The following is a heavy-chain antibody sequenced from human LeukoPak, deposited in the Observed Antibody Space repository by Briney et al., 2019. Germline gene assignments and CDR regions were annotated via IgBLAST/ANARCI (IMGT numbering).Heavy chain of an antibody. D-gene: IGHD1-20*01. Sequence: SGKLSCKAAGGTFSSYAISWVRQARGQGLEWMGGIIPIFGTTNYAQKFQGRVTITTDESTSTAYMELSSLRSEDTAVYYCASPVITGTPVHYYYMDVWGKGTTVTVSS. J-gene: IGHJ6*03. CDR1: GGTFSSYA. CDR2: IIPIFGTT. V-gene: IGHV1-69*05. CDR3: ASPVITGTPVHYYYMDV.